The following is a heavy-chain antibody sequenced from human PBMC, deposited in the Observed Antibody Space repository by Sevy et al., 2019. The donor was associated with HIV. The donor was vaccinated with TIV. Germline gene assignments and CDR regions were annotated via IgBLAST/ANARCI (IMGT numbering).Heavy chain of an antibody. CDR3: ARISDSTAYPDAFDI. CDR1: GFTVSSDY. D-gene: IGHD3-16*01. CDR2: IYSGGRT. Sequence: GGSLRLSCAASGFTVSSDYMSWVRQAPGKGLECVSVIYSGGRTHYADSVKGRFTISRDNPKNTVHLQMNSLRFEDTAVYFCARISDSTAYPDAFDIWSHGTMVTVSS. J-gene: IGHJ3*02. V-gene: IGHV3-53*01.